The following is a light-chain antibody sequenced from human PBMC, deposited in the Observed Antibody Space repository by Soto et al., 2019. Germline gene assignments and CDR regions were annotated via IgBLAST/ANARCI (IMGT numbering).Light chain of an antibody. CDR1: QDISDW. V-gene: IGKV1-12*01. J-gene: IGKJ1*01. CDR2: AAS. Sequence: DIQMTQSPSSVSASVGDRVSFTCRASQDISDWLAWYQQKPGKAPKALISAASSLQRGVPSRFSGSGYGTDFTLTISSLQPEDFATYYCQQTKTFPWPFGQGTKVEIK. CDR3: QQTKTFPWP.